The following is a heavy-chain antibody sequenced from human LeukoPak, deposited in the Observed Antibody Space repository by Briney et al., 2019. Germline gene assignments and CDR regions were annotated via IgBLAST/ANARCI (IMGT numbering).Heavy chain of an antibody. CDR3: ARVPVVVRYFQH. CDR2: IYYSGST. D-gene: IGHD3-22*01. J-gene: IGHJ1*01. CDR1: GGSISSYY. Sequence: SETLSLTCTVSGGSISSYYWSWIRQPPGKGLEWIGYIYYSGSTNYNPSLKSRVTISVDTSKNQFSLKLSSVTAADTAVYYCARVPVVVRYFQHWGQGTLVTVSS. V-gene: IGHV4-59*12.